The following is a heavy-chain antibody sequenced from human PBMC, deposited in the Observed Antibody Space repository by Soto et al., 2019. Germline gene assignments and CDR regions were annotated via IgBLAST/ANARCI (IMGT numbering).Heavy chain of an antibody. CDR2: IWYDGINK. Sequence: QAQLVESGGGVVQPGTSLRLSCAASGFTISTHGMHWVRQAPGKGLEWLPNIWYDGINKFYAESVKGRFSISKDNSNNTLYLQMSSLRAEDTAVYYCAAATTWNFHFPYWGQGTQVTVSS. D-gene: IGHD1-7*01. CDR1: GFTISTHG. V-gene: IGHV3-33*03. J-gene: IGHJ4*02. CDR3: AAATTWNFHFPY.